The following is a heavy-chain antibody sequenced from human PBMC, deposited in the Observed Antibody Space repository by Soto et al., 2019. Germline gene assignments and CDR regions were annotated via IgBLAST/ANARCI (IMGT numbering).Heavy chain of an antibody. V-gene: IGHV3-53*01. CDR2: LYDVDGT. Sequence: DVQLVESGGGLIQPGESLRLSCAAFGLTVSGKKYVAWVRQAPGKGLEWVSALYDVDGTYYPDSVKGRFTTSRDSSKTTVYLQINGLRPDDTAVYYCASWHEREHAYDVWGQGTTVTVSS. D-gene: IGHD1-1*01. CDR1: GLTVSGKKY. CDR3: ASWHEREHAYDV. J-gene: IGHJ3*01.